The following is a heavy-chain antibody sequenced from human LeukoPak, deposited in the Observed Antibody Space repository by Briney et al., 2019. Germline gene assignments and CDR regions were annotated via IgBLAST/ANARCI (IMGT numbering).Heavy chain of an antibody. Sequence: GASVKVSCKASGYTFTGYYMHWVRQAPGQGLEWMGWMNPNSGNTGYAQKFQGRVTMTRNTSISTAYMELSSLRSEDTAVYYCARQSPIPGFSSAYYYYYYMDVWGKGTTVTVSS. CDR3: ARQSPIPGFSSAYYYYYYMDV. V-gene: IGHV1-8*02. CDR2: MNPNSGNT. CDR1: GYTFTGYY. J-gene: IGHJ6*03. D-gene: IGHD6-6*01.